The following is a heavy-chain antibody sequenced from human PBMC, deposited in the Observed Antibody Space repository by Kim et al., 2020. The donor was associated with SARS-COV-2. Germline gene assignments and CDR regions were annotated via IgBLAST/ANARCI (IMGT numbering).Heavy chain of an antibody. V-gene: IGHV3-20*04. CDR2: INWNGGST. Sequence: GGSLRLSCATSGFNFDDYGMSWVRQAPGKGLEWVSVINWNGGSTGYADSVKGRFTISRDTAKNSLYLQMNSLRAEDTALYYCARPQTPRYYYGSGSYYMYYFDYWGQGTLVTVSS. D-gene: IGHD3-10*01. CDR3: ARPQTPRYYYGSGSYYMYYFDY. CDR1: GFNFDDYG. J-gene: IGHJ4*02.